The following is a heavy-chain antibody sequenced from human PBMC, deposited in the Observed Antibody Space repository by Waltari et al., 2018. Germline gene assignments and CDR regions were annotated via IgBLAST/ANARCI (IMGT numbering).Heavy chain of an antibody. CDR3: AKSRGFEY. Sequence: EVQLVESGGELGQPGGSLRLSWGASGFTCSSDWMSWVRQTQGKGLEWVANINYDGSQKYYADSVKGRFTTSRDNAKNSVYLQMHSLRVEDTALYYCAKSRGFEYWGQGALVTVSS. J-gene: IGHJ4*02. V-gene: IGHV3-7*01. CDR2: INYDGSQK. D-gene: IGHD2-2*01. CDR1: GFTCSSDW.